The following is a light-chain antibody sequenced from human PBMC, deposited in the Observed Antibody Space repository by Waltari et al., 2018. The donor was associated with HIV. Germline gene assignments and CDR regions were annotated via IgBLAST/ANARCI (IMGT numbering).Light chain of an antibody. V-gene: IGLV1-51*01. J-gene: IGLJ2*01. CDR2: DKK. CDR1: SSNIGKNF. Sequence: QSVLTQPPSVSAAPGQKVTISCSGSSSNIGKNFVSWFKQLPGTAPKPLIYDKKKRPSGIPDRFSGAKSGASATLGSTGLQTGDEADYYCGTWDSSLSGVVFGGGTKLTVL. CDR3: GTWDSSLSGVV.